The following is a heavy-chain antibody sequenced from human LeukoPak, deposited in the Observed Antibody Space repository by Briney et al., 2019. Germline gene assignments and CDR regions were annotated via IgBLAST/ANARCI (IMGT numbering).Heavy chain of an antibody. CDR3: ARDRCSSTSCYTFDY. Sequence: GASVKVSCKGSGWTFTSYYMHWVRQAPGQGLEWMGIINPSGGSTSYAQKFQGRVTMTRDTSTSTVYMELSSLRSEDTAVYYCARDRCSSTSCYTFDYWGQGTLVTVSS. D-gene: IGHD2-2*02. J-gene: IGHJ4*02. CDR1: GWTFTSYY. CDR2: INPSGGST. V-gene: IGHV1-46*03.